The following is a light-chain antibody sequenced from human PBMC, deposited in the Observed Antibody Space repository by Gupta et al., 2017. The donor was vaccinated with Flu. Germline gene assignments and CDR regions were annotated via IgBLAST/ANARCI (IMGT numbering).Light chain of an antibody. Sequence: DIVLSQSPDSLPVSLGERATINCKSSQSVLYSSNNKNYLAWYQQKPGQPPKLLIYWASTRESGVPDRFSGSGSGTDFTLTISSLQAEDVAVYYCQQYYSTPLTFGGGTKVE. CDR2: WAS. CDR3: QQYYSTPLT. V-gene: IGKV4-1*01. J-gene: IGKJ4*01. CDR1: QSVLYSSNNKNY.